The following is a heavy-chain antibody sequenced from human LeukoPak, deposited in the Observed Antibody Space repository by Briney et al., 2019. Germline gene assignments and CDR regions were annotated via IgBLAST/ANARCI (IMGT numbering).Heavy chain of an antibody. J-gene: IGHJ4*02. CDR1: GFTFSSYW. Sequence: GGSLRLSCAASGFTFSSYWMSWVRQAPGKGLEWVANIKQDGGETFYVDSVKGRFTISRDNAKNSLYLQMNSLRAEDTAVYYCTREDHSNYNYWGQGTLVTVSS. V-gene: IGHV3-7*01. CDR2: IKQDGGET. D-gene: IGHD4-11*01. CDR3: TREDHSNYNY.